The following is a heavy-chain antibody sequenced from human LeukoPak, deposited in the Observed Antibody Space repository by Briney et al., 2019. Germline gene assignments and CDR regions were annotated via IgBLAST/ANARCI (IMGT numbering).Heavy chain of an antibody. CDR1: GFTFDDYA. CDR2: ISWNSGSI. V-gene: IGHV3-9*01. Sequence: PGGSLRLSCAASGFTFDDYAMHWVRQAPGKGLEWVSGISWNSGSIGYADSVKGRFTISGDNAKNSLYLQMNSLRAEDTALYYCAKDMGDYYDSSGSIDYWGQGTLVTVSS. J-gene: IGHJ4*02. D-gene: IGHD3-22*01. CDR3: AKDMGDYYDSSGSIDY.